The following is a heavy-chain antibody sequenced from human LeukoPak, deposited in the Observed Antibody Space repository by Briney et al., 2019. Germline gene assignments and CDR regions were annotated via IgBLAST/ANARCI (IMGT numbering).Heavy chain of an antibody. D-gene: IGHD3-22*01. Sequence: SETLSLTCIVSGGFINNFYWSWIRQPPGKGLEWIGYVSNSGNTNYNPSFRSRFTISVDTSKNQFSLKLSSVTAADTAVYYCARRGNDYYDSSNWYFDLWGRGTLVTVSS. CDR2: VSNSGNT. V-gene: IGHV4-59*12. CDR3: ARRGNDYYDSSNWYFDL. CDR1: GGFINNFY. J-gene: IGHJ2*01.